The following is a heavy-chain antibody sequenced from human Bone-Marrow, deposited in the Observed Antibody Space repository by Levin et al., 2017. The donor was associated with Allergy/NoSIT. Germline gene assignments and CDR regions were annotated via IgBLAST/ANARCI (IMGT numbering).Heavy chain of an antibody. CDR1: GYTFNNYW. V-gene: IGHV3-7*01. CDR3: ARASGRGSTFDN. Sequence: AGGSLRLSCAASGYTFNNYWMTWVRQAPGKGLEWVANINQDGSENYYVDSVKGRFTISRDNAKNSLYLQMNSLRGEDTALYYCARASGRGSTFDNWGQGTLVTVSS. CDR2: INQDGSEN. D-gene: IGHD3-10*01. J-gene: IGHJ4*02.